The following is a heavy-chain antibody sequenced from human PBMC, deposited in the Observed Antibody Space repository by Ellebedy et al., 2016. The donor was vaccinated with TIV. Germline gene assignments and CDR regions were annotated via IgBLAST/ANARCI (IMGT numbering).Heavy chain of an antibody. J-gene: IGHJ4*02. CDR1: GFTFSNYN. CDR3: SRGWSTPDS. D-gene: IGHD2-15*01. V-gene: IGHV3-21*06. Sequence: GESLKIPCVASGFTFSNYNMNWVRHSPGKGLEWVSSIRSTGSDKYYAESVKGRFTISRDNAQDTLFLQMNSLRTEDTAVYFCSRGWSTPDSWGQGTLVIVSS. CDR2: IRSTGSDK.